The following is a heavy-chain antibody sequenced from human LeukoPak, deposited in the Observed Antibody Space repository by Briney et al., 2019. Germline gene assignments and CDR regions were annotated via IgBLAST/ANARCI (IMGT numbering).Heavy chain of an antibody. CDR2: IYYSGST. CDR3: ARGIAAAGPIWFDP. J-gene: IGHJ5*02. V-gene: IGHV4-59*01. Sequence: SETLSLTCAVYGGSFSGYYWSWIRQPPGKGLEWIGYIYYSGSTNYNPSLKSRVTTSVDTSKNQFSLKLSSVTAADTAVYYCARGIAAAGPIWFDPWGQGALVTVSS. CDR1: GGSFSGYY. D-gene: IGHD6-13*01.